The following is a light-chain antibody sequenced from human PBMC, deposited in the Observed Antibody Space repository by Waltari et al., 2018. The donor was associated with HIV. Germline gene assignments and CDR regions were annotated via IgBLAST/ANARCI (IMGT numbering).Light chain of an antibody. V-gene: IGKV2-30*01. Sequence: VVMPQSPLSLPFTLGHSASIPSRSIQRLVYSDGNNYLNWFQQRPGQSPRRLIYRVSNRDSGVPNGFSGSRSGSEVTLKISRVEAEDLGVDYCRQGTNWPVTFGPGTRVDIK. J-gene: IGKJ3*01. CDR2: RVS. CDR3: RQGTNWPVT. CDR1: QRLVYSDGNNY.